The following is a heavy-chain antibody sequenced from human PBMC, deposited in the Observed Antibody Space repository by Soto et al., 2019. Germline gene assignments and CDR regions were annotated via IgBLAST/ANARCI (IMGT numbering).Heavy chain of an antibody. CDR3: ARDRVESGYPEYFQH. CDR2: IYSGGST. D-gene: IGHD3-22*01. Sequence: EVQLVESGGGLIQPGGSLRLSCAASGFTVSSNYMSWVRQTPGKGLEWVSVIYSGGSTYYADSVKCRFTISRDNSKNTLYLQMNSLRAKDTAVYYCARDRVESGYPEYFQHWGQGTLVTVTS. J-gene: IGHJ1*01. V-gene: IGHV3-53*01. CDR1: GFTVSSNY.